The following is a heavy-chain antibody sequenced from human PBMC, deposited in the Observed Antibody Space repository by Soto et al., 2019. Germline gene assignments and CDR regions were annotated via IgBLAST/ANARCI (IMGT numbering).Heavy chain of an antibody. CDR3: ARDKYCSGGSCRKNWFDP. Sequence: SETLSLTCTVSGGSVSSSYWSWIRQPPGKGLEWLAYIYDDGSADYNPSLKSRATISLDMSKNQFSLKLTSVTAADTAVYYCARDKYCSGGSCRKNWFDPWGQGTLVTVSS. CDR1: GGSVSSSY. V-gene: IGHV4-59*02. D-gene: IGHD2-15*01. J-gene: IGHJ5*02. CDR2: IYDDGSA.